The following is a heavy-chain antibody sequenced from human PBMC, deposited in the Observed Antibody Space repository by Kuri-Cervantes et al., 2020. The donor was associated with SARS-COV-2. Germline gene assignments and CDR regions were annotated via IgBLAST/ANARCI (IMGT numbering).Heavy chain of an antibody. CDR2: INHSGST. J-gene: IGHJ5*02. V-gene: IGHV4-34*01. CDR3: ARAKMGFLEWDNWFDP. D-gene: IGHD3-3*01. CDR1: GGSFSGYY. Sequence: SQTLSLTCAVYGGSFSGYYWSWIRQPPGKGLKWIGEINHSGSTNYNPSLKSRVTISVDTSKNQFSLKLSSVTAADTAVYYCARAKMGFLEWDNWFDPWGQGTLVTVSS.